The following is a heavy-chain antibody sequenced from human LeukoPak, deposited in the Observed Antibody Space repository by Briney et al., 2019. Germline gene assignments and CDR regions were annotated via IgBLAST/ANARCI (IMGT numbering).Heavy chain of an antibody. D-gene: IGHD3-3*01. J-gene: IGHJ3*02. CDR1: GYSFTSYE. CDR3: ARRLAPYYDFWSGAGAFDI. Sequence: ASVKVSCKAAGYSFTSYEINWVRQATGQGREGMGGMNPNNGDTDFAQRFQGRVTMTRNTSISTAYMELSSLRSEDTAVYFCARRLAPYYDFWSGAGAFDIWGQGTMVTVSS. CDR2: MNPNNGDT. V-gene: IGHV1-8*01.